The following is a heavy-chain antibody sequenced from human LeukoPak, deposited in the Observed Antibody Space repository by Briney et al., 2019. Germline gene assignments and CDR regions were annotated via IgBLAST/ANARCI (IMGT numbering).Heavy chain of an antibody. J-gene: IGHJ4*02. CDR2: ISYDGSNK. V-gene: IGHV3-30*04. CDR3: AKDHSNALLRFGEVIRKTRDGYFDY. Sequence: PGRSLRLSCAASGFTFSSYAMHWVRQAPGKGLEWVAVISYDGSNKYYADSVKGRFTISRDNSKNTLYLQMNSLRAEDTAVYYCAKDHSNALLRFGEVIRKTRDGYFDYWGQGTLVTVSS. D-gene: IGHD3-10*01. CDR1: GFTFSSYA.